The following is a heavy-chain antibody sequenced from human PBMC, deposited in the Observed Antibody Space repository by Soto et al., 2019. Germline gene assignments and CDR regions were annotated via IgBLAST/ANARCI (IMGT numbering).Heavy chain of an antibody. Sequence: GGSLRLSCAASGFTFSSYGMHWVRQAPGKGLEWVAVIWYDGSNKYYADSVKGRFTISRDNSKNTLYLQMNSLRAEDTAVYYCARGEDQLLRSGDWFDPWGQGTLVTVSS. J-gene: IGHJ5*02. V-gene: IGHV3-33*01. CDR3: ARGEDQLLRSGDWFDP. CDR2: IWYDGSNK. CDR1: GFTFSSYG. D-gene: IGHD2-2*01.